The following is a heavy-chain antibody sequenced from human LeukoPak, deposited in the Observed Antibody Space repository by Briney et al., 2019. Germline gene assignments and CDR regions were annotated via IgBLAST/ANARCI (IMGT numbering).Heavy chain of an antibody. CDR3: ARDCFGFFNWFDP. CDR1: GYTFTGYY. CDR2: INPNSGGT. V-gene: IGHV1-2*02. J-gene: IGHJ5*02. Sequence: ASVKVSCKASGYTFTGYYMHWVRQAPGQGLEWMVWINPNSGGTNYAQKFQGRVTMTRDTSISTAYMELSRLRSDDTAVYYCARDCFGFFNWFDPWGQGTLVTVSS. D-gene: IGHD3-3*01.